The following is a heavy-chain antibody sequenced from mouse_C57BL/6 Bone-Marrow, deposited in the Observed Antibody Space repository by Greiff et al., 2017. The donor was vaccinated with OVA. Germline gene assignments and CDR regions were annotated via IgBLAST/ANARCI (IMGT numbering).Heavy chain of an antibody. J-gene: IGHJ2*01. V-gene: IGHV1-4*01. CDR1: GYTFTSYT. CDR3: ARGAGDCYYVGY. Sequence: QVQLQQSGAELARPGASVKMSCKASGYTFTSYTMHWVKQRPGQGLEWIGYINPSSGYTKYNQKFKDKATLTADQSSSTAYMQLSSLTSEDSAVYYCARGAGDCYYVGYWGQGTTLTVAS. CDR2: INPSSGYT.